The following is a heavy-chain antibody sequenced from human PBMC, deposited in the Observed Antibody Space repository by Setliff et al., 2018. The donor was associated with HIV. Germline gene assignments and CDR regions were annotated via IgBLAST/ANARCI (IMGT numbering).Heavy chain of an antibody. CDR3: ARRIIVGSTRGYYYYALDV. V-gene: IGHV4-4*08. J-gene: IGHJ6*02. Sequence: SETLSLTCTVSGGSINNYFWSWIRQAPGKGLEWLGYIYISGTTNYNPSLKGRVTMFLDTSKNQFSLKLTSVTAADTAVYYCARRIIVGSTRGYYYYALDVWGQGTTVTVSS. CDR2: IYISGTT. CDR1: GGSINNYF. D-gene: IGHD1-26*01.